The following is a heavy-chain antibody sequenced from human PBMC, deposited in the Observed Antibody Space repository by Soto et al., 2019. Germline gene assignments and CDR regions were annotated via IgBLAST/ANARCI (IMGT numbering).Heavy chain of an antibody. Sequence: PSETLSLTCTVSGGSVSSGSYYWSWIRQPPGKGLEWIGYIYYSGSTNYNPSLQGRVTLTTDTSTSTAYMELRSLRSNDTAVYYCAMVDVYVTPSPQDVWGQGTTVTVSS. V-gene: IGHV4-61*01. CDR3: AMVDVYVTPSPQDV. D-gene: IGHD3-16*01. J-gene: IGHJ6*02. CDR2: IYYSGST. CDR1: GGSVSSGSYY.